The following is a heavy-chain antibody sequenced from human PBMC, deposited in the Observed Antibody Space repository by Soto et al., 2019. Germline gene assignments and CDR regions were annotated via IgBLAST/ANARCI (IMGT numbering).Heavy chain of an antibody. V-gene: IGHV1-46*01. D-gene: IGHD2-15*01. J-gene: IGHJ1*01. CDR1: GYKFTTYF. CDR2: IHPSGDT. Sequence: ASVKVSCKASGYKFTTYFIHWVRQAPGQGLEWMGMIHPSGDTGYAQKFRGRVTMTIDTSTTTASMELRNLTSEDTAVYFSVRGYCTTSPCSGDFQFWGQGTMVTVSS. CDR3: VRGYCTTSPCSGDFQF.